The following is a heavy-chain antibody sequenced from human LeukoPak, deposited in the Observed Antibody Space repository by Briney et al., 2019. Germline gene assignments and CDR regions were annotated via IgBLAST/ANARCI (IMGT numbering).Heavy chain of an antibody. V-gene: IGHV5-51*01. J-gene: IGHJ3*02. D-gene: IGHD6-19*01. CDR3: ARQYSSGWYYKNAFDI. CDR1: GYNFTIYW. CDR2: IYPGDSDT. Sequence: GESLKISCKGSGYNFTIYWIGWVRQMPGKGLEWMGIIYPGDSDTRYSPSFQGQVTISADKSISIAYLQWSSLKASDTAMYYCARQYSSGWYYKNAFDIWGQGTMVTVSS.